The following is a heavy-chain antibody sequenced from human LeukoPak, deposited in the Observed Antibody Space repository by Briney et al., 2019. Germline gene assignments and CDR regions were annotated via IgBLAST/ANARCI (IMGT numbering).Heavy chain of an antibody. V-gene: IGHV1-46*01. CDR3: ARGGVGATTYVWFDP. CDR2: INPSGSST. J-gene: IGHJ5*02. Sequence: ASVKVSCKASGYTFTNYYIHWVRQAPGQGLECVGIINPSGSSTSYAQKFQVRVTMTRDMSTSTVYMELGSLRSEDTAVYYCARGGVGATTYVWFDPWGQGTLVTVSS. D-gene: IGHD1-26*01. CDR1: GYTFTNYY.